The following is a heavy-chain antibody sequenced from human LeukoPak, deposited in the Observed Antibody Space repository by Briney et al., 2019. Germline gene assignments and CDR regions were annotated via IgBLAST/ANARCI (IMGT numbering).Heavy chain of an antibody. CDR1: GFTFSRFW. Sequence: PGGSLRLSCAASGFTFSRFWMSWVRQAPGKGLEWVANVRQDGSETNYVDSVKGRFTISRDNAKNSLYLQMSSLRAEDTALYYCARDSTGYGYEEWSWGQGTLVTVSS. D-gene: IGHD5-18*01. CDR3: ARDSTGYGYEEWS. V-gene: IGHV3-7*01. CDR2: VRQDGSET. J-gene: IGHJ5*02.